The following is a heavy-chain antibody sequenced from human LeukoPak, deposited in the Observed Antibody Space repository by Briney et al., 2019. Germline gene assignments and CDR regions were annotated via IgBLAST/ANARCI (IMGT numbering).Heavy chain of an antibody. V-gene: IGHV4-34*01. D-gene: IGHD3-22*01. Sequence: SETLSLTCAVYGGSFSGYYWSWIRQPPGKGLEWIGEINHSGSTNYNPSLKSRVTISVDTSKNQFSLKLSSVTAADTAVYYCARGPHYSDSSGYRYWGQGTLVTVSS. CDR3: ARGPHYSDSSGYRY. J-gene: IGHJ4*02. CDR1: GGSFSGYY. CDR2: INHSGST.